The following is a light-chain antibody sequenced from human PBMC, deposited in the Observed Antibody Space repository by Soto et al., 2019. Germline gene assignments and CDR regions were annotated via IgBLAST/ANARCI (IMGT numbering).Light chain of an antibody. CDR1: SSSIGSSS. V-gene: IGLV1-44*01. Sequence: QSVLIQPPSVSGTPGQRVTISCSGSSSSIGSSSANWYQQLPGAAPRLLIYSDNQRPSRVPDRFSGSGSGTSASLAISGLQSEDEADYYCAAWDDILNGWMFGGGTKLTVL. CDR3: AAWDDILNGWM. J-gene: IGLJ3*02. CDR2: SDN.